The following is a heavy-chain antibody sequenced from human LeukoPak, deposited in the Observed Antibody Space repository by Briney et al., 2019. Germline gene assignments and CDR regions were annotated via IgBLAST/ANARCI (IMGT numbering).Heavy chain of an antibody. J-gene: IGHJ4*02. CDR2: IYHSGST. CDR3: ARGVWFGELLS. CDR1: GYLHNRGYY. Sequence: LETLSLPCTFSGYLHNRGYYRGWIRPPPGEGLEWIGSIYHSGSTYYNPSLKSRVTISVDTSKNQFSLKLSSVTAADTAVYYCARGVWFGELLSWGQGTLVTVSS. D-gene: IGHD3-10*01. V-gene: IGHV4-38-2*02.